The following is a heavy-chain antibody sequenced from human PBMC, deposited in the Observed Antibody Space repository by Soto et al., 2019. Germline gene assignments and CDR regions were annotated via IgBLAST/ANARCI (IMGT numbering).Heavy chain of an antibody. CDR1: EFTVRSNY. Sequence: PWGSLRLSGASSEFTVRSNYMSWFLQAPGKGLEGGAVIYSGGSADYSDAVNGRFTSSRDKAKNTLYRQMNSLRGEDTTMYYCAVLRVLEGSVGWFDP. CDR3: AVLRVLEGSVGWFDP. V-gene: IGHV3-53*01. D-gene: IGHD3-3*01. J-gene: IGHJ5*02. CDR2: IYSGGSA.